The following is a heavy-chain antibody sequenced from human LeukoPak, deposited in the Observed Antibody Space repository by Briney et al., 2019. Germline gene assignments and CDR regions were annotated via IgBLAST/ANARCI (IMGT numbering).Heavy chain of an antibody. V-gene: IGHV3-23*03. D-gene: IGHD6-19*01. Sequence: GGSLRLSCAASGFTFSSYAMSWVRQAPGKGLEWVSFIDSSSRTTFYADSVKGRFTISRDNSKNTLYLQMNRLRVEDTAIYYCAKEFTGGWPFDSWGQGTLVTVSS. J-gene: IGHJ4*02. CDR2: IDSSSRTT. CDR3: AKEFTGGWPFDS. CDR1: GFTFSSYA.